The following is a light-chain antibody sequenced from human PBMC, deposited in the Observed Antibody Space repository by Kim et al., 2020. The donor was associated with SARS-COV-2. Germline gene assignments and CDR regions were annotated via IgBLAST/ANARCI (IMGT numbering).Light chain of an antibody. CDR2: KSS. CDR1: QTISSY. Sequence: DLQMTQSPSTLSASVGDRVTITCRASQTISSYLTWYQQKPGKAPKVLIYKSSSLKKGVPSRFSGSGSGTVFTLTISSLQPDDFATYYCQQYDSYSGTFGQGTKREI. CDR3: QQYDSYSGT. J-gene: IGKJ2*01. V-gene: IGKV1-5*03.